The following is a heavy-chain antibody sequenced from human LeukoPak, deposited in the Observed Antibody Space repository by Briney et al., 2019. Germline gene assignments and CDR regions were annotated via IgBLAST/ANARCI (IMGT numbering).Heavy chain of an antibody. CDR1: GYTFTGYY. J-gene: IGHJ4*02. CDR2: INPNTGAT. CDR3: ARDERFCNGDNHYPDLGY. Sequence: ASVNVSCKASGYTFTGYYMFWVPQAAGQGLEWMGWINPNTGATKYGQNFQGRVTLTRDTSIRTTFMELSSLRSDDTAFYYCARDERFCNGDNHYPDLGYWGQGTLVTVSS. D-gene: IGHD2-15*01. V-gene: IGHV1-2*02.